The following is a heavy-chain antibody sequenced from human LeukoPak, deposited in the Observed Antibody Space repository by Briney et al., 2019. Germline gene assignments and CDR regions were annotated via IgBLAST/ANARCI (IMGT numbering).Heavy chain of an antibody. V-gene: IGHV4-34*01. D-gene: IGHD2-2*01. CDR3: VRGLLVPAATRYWYFDL. J-gene: IGHJ2*01. CDR2: INHSGTT. CDR1: GGSISSYY. Sequence: SETLSLTCTVSGGSISSYYWNWIRQPPGKGLEWIGNINHSGTTNDNPSLKSRVTISVDTSKNQFSLQLTSVTAADTAVYYCVRGLLVPAATRYWYFDLWGRGTLVTVSS.